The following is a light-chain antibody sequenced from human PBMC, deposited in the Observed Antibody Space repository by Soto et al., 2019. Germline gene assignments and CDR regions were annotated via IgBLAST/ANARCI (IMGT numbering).Light chain of an antibody. Sequence: QSVLTQPPSVSGAPRQRVTISCSGSSSNIGNNAVNWYQQLPGKAPKLLIYYDDLLPSGVSDRFSGSKSGTSASLAISGVQSEDEADYYCAAWDDSLNGWVFGGGTKVTVL. V-gene: IGLV1-36*01. CDR3: AAWDDSLNGWV. J-gene: IGLJ3*02. CDR1: SSNIGNNA. CDR2: YDD.